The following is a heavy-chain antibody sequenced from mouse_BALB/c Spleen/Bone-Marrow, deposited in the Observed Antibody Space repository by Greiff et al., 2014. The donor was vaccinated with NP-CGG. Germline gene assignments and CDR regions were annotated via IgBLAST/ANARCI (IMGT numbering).Heavy chain of an antibody. CDR1: EYEFPSHD. D-gene: IGHD1-1*01. CDR2: INSDGGSI. V-gene: IGHV5-2*01. CDR3: ARHGDYYGSSLFAY. J-gene: IGHJ3*01. Sequence: DVKLVESGGGLVQPGESLKLSCESYEYEFPSHDMSWVRKTPEKRLELVAAINSDGGSIYYPDTMERRFIISRDNSKKTLYLQMSSLRSEDTAFYYCARHGDYYGSSLFAYWGQGTLVTVSA.